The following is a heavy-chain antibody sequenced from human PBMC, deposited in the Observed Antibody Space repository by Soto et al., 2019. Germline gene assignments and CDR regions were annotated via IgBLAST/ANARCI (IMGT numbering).Heavy chain of an antibody. CDR3: ARRPWADYGGVFDP. Sequence: AEALSLTCTASGVTISRYSRSWIRQPPGKGLEWIGYIYYTGSTNYNPSLKSRVTISVDTSKNQFSLKLSSVTAADTAVYYCARRPWADYGGVFDPWGQGSLVTVS. J-gene: IGHJ5*02. V-gene: IGHV4-59*01. D-gene: IGHD4-17*01. CDR1: GVTISRYS. CDR2: IYYTGST.